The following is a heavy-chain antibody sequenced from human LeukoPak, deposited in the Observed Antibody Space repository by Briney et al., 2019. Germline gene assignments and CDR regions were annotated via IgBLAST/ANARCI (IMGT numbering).Heavy chain of an antibody. CDR3: ARGSMYYYYYYMDV. D-gene: IGHD2/OR15-2a*01. CDR1: GFTFSSYW. J-gene: IGHJ6*03. CDR2: INSDGSST. Sequence: GGSLRLSCAASGFTFSSYWMHWVRQAPGKGLVWVSRINSDGSSTIYADSVKGRFTISRDNSKNTLYLQMNSLRAEDTAVYYCARGSMYYYYYYMDVWGKGTTVTISS. V-gene: IGHV3-74*01.